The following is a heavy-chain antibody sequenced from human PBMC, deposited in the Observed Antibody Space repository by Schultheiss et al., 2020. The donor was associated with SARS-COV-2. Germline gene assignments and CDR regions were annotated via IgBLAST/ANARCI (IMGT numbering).Heavy chain of an antibody. Sequence: GGSLRLSCAASGFTFSSYAMHWVRQAPGKGLEWVAVISYDGSNKYYADSVKGRFTISRDNAKNTLYLQMNSLRAEDTAVYYCARERIAMYYFDYWGQGTLVTVSS. CDR2: ISYDGSNK. J-gene: IGHJ4*02. V-gene: IGHV3-30*07. CDR3: ARERIAMYYFDY. D-gene: IGHD6-6*01. CDR1: GFTFSSYA.